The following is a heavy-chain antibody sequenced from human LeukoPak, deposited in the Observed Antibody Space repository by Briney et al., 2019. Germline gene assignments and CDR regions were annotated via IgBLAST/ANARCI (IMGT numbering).Heavy chain of an antibody. CDR2: ISYDGSNK. CDR1: GFTFSSYA. V-gene: IGHV3-30*01. J-gene: IGHJ4*02. CDR3: AKGRVGIAVPYFDY. Sequence: PGGSLRLSCAASGFTFSSYAMHWVRQAPGKGLEWVAVISYDGSNKYYADSVKGRFTISRDDSKNTLYLQMNSLRAEDTAVYYRAKGRVGIAVPYFDYWGQGTLVTVSS. D-gene: IGHD6-19*01.